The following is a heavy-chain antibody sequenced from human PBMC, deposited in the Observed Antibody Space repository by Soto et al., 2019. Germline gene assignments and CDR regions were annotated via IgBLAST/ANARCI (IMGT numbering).Heavy chain of an antibody. Sequence: QVQLVESGGGVVQPGRSLRLSCAASGFTFSSYGMHWVRQAPGKGLEWVAVISYDGSNKYYADSVKGRFTNSRDNSKNTLYLQMNSLRAEDTAVFYCAKDRTPFWWIDVFYAMDVWGQGTTVTVSS. CDR2: ISYDGSNK. D-gene: IGHD3-16*01. CDR3: AKDRTPFWWIDVFYAMDV. CDR1: GFTFSSYG. V-gene: IGHV3-30*18. J-gene: IGHJ6*02.